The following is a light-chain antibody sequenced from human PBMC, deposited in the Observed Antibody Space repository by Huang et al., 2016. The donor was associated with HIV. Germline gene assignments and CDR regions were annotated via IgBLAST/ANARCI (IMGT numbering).Light chain of an antibody. CDR2: AAP. CDR3: QQSYSTLWT. CDR1: QSISRN. J-gene: IGKJ1*01. V-gene: IGKV1-39*01. Sequence: DIQMTQSPSSLSASVGDRVTITCRASQSISRNLNWYQQKPGKAPKLLIYAAPSLQSGVPSRFSGSRSGTDFTLTISSLQPEDFATYYCQQSYSTLWTFGQGTKVEIK.